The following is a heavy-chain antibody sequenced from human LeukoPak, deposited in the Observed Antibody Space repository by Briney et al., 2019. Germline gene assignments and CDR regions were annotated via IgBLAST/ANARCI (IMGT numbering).Heavy chain of an antibody. CDR3: ARVPDYDFWSGYLYYFDY. Sequence: GGSLRLSCAASGFTFDDYGMSWVRQAPGKGLEWVSGINWNGGSTGYADSVKGRFTISRDNAKNSLYLQMNSLRAEDTALYYCARVPDYDFWSGYLYYFDYWGQGTLVTVSS. CDR2: INWNGGST. D-gene: IGHD3-3*01. J-gene: IGHJ4*02. CDR1: GFTFDDYG. V-gene: IGHV3-20*04.